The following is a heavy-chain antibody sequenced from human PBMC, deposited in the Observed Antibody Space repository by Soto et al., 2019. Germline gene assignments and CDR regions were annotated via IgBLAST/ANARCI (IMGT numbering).Heavy chain of an antibody. CDR1: GFTFSSYG. J-gene: IGHJ4*02. V-gene: IGHV3-30*18. D-gene: IGHD6-19*01. CDR3: AKDAGITVPGSDY. CDR2: ISYDGSNK. Sequence: GGSLRLSCAASGFTFSSYGMHWVRQAPGKGLEWVAVISYDGSNKYYADSVKGRFTISRDNSRNTVYLQMSSLRAEDTAVYYCAKDAGITVPGSDYWGQGTLVTVSS.